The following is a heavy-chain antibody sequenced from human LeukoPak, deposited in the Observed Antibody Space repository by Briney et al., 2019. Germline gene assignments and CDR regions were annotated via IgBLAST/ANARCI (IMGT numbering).Heavy chain of an antibody. CDR2: IGPSGNFI. J-gene: IGHJ4*02. V-gene: IGHV3-11*04. Sequence: GGSLRLSCEASGFTFSDSYMSWLRQPPGKGLESISYIGPSGNFINYADSVKGRFTISRDNAKNSLYLQMNSLRAEDTAVYYCARDYDFWSGYYRDWGQGTLVTVSS. CDR3: ARDYDFWSGYYRD. D-gene: IGHD3-3*01. CDR1: GFTFSDSY.